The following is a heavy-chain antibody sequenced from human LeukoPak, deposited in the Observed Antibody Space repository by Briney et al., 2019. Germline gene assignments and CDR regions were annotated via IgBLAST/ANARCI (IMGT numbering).Heavy chain of an antibody. CDR1: GFTFSSHA. Sequence: GGSLRLSCAASGFTFSSHAMHWVRQAPGKGLEWLAFVSYDGKINSHADFVKGRFIISRDNSKNTLYLQVNSLRAEDTAVYFCARDLSRTYTVDYWGQGTLVTVSS. D-gene: IGHD2-2*02. J-gene: IGHJ4*02. CDR2: VSYDGKIN. CDR3: ARDLSRTYTVDY. V-gene: IGHV3-30*01.